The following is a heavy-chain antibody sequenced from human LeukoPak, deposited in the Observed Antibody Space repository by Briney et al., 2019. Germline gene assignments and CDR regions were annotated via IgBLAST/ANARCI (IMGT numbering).Heavy chain of an antibody. J-gene: IGHJ4*02. CDR3: AKRVPYTSSSVYFDY. D-gene: IGHD6-6*01. Sequence: GGSLRLSCAASGFTFSSYGMSWVRQAPGKGLEWVSSISDDGRSTYYADSVKGRFTISKDNSKNTMYLRMNNLRAEDTAIYYCAKRVPYTSSSVYFDYWGQGTLVTVSS. V-gene: IGHV3-23*01. CDR2: ISDDGRST. CDR1: GFTFSSYG.